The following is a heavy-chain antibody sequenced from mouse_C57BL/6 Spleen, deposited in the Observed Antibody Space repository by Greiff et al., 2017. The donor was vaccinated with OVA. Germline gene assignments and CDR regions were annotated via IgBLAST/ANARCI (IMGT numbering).Heavy chain of an antibody. V-gene: IGHV1-69*01. CDR2: IDPSDSYT. CDR3: ARSNYYGSLYYFDY. D-gene: IGHD1-1*01. Sequence: QVQLQQPGAELVMPGASVKLSCKASGYTFTSYWMHWVKQRPGQGLEWIGEIDPSDSYTNYNQKFKGKSTLTVDKSSSTAYMQLSSLTSEDSAVYYCARSNYYGSLYYFDYWGQGTTLTVSS. J-gene: IGHJ2*01. CDR1: GYTFTSYW.